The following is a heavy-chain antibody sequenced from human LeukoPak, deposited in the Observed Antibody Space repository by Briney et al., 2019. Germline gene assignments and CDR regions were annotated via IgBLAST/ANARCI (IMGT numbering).Heavy chain of an antibody. Sequence: PGGPLRLSCAASGFTFSSYGMHWVRQAPGKGLEWVAVISYDGSNKYYADSVKGRFTISRDNSKNTLYLQMNSLRAEDTAVYYCAKGRSYWHAFDIWGQGTMVTVSS. CDR2: ISYDGSNK. V-gene: IGHV3-30*18. CDR3: AKGRSYWHAFDI. J-gene: IGHJ3*02. CDR1: GFTFSSYG. D-gene: IGHD1-26*01.